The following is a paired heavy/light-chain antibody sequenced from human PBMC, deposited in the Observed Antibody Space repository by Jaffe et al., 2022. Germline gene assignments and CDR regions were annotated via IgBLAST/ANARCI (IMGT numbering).Heavy chain of an antibody. V-gene: IGHV1-69*01. J-gene: IGHJ6*03. CDR3: ARATYYDFWSGYQTKKYYYYMDV. CDR1: GGTFSSYA. D-gene: IGHD3-3*01. CDR2: IIPIFGTA. Sequence: QVQLVQSGAEVKKPGSSVKVSCKASGGTFSSYAISWVRQAPGQGLEWMGGIIPIFGTANYAQKFQGRVTITADESTSTAYMELSSLRSEDTAVYYCARATYYDFWSGYQTKKYYYYMDVWGKGTTVTVSS.
Light chain of an antibody. Sequence: EIVLTQSPGTLSLSPGERATLSCRASQSVSSSYLAWYQQKPGQAPRLLIYGASSRATGIPDRFSGSGSGTDFTLTISRLEPEDFAVYYCQQYGSSPEWTFGQGTKVEIK. V-gene: IGKV3-20*01. CDR2: GAS. CDR1: QSVSSSY. J-gene: IGKJ1*01. CDR3: QQYGSSPEWT.